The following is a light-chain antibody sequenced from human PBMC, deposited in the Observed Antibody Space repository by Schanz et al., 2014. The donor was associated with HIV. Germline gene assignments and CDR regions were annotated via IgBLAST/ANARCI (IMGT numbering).Light chain of an antibody. J-gene: IGLJ2*01. CDR1: SSDLGAYNY. Sequence: QSALIQPASVSGSPGQSITISCTGTSSDLGAYNYVSWYQQHPGKAPKLMIYDVNIRPSGVSNRFSGSKSGNTASLTISGLQAEDEADYYCNSYTRTSTPVFGGGTKPTVL. V-gene: IGLV2-14*03. CDR3: NSYTRTSTPV. CDR2: DVN.